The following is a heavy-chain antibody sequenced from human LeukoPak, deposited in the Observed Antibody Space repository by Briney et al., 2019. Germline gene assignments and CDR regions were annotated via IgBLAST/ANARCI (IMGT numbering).Heavy chain of an antibody. CDR2: IRSKAFGDRI. D-gene: IGHD2-8*02. J-gene: IGHJ4*02. Sequence: PGGTLRLSCTASGFSIGDYAASGFRQAPGEGLEWVGCIRSKAFGDRIDYAASVKGRFIISRDDSNNVGCLQMNSLKTEETVFDYCSGAAAKSGRYYFAYWGQGTMVTVSP. CDR3: SGAAAKSGRYYFAY. CDR1: GFSIGDYA. V-gene: IGHV3-49*03.